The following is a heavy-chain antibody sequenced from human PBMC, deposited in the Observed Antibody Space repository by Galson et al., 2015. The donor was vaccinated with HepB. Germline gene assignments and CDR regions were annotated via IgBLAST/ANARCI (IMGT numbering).Heavy chain of an antibody. CDR1: GFTFSSYW. V-gene: IGHV3-74*01. J-gene: IGHJ4*02. CDR2: INGDGSST. Sequence: SLRLSCAVSGFTFSSYWMHWVRQAPGKGLVWVSRINGDGSSTNYADSVEGRITISRDNAKNTLYLQMSSLRAEDTAVYYCARGLDGGSSFDDWGQGTLVTVSS. D-gene: IGHD1-26*01. CDR3: ARGLDGGSSFDD.